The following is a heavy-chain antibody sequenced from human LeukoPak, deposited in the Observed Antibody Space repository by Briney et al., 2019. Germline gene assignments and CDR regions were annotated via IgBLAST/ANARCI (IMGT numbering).Heavy chain of an antibody. V-gene: IGHV1-8*01. Sequence: ASVKVSCKASGYTFTSYDINWVRQATGQGLEWMGWMNTNSGNTGYAQKFQGRVTMTRNTSISTAYMELSSLRSEDTAVYYCARGLYGSGGYFRYNWFDPWGQGTLVTVSS. J-gene: IGHJ5*02. CDR2: MNTNSGNT. CDR1: GYTFTSYD. D-gene: IGHD3-10*01. CDR3: ARGLYGSGGYFRYNWFDP.